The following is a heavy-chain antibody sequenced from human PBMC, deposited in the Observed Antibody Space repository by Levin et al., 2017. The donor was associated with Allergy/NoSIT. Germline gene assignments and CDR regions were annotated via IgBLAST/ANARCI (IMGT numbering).Heavy chain of an antibody. J-gene: IGHJ4*02. CDR1: GITFSNAW. CDR2: IKSKTDGGTT. V-gene: IGHV3-15*01. Sequence: GESLKISCAASGITFSNAWMSWARQAPGKGLEWVGRIKSKTDGGTTEYAAPVKGRFTISRDDSKNTLYLQMNSLKTEDTAVYFCTTYSSSWYYFYYWGQGTLVTVSS. CDR3: TTYSSSWYYFYY. D-gene: IGHD6-13*01.